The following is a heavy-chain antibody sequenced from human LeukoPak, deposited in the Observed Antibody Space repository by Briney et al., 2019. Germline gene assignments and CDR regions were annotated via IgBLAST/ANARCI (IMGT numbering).Heavy chain of an antibody. CDR3: ARVLYSYGYSEFAFDI. CDR2: ISSSATYI. D-gene: IGHD5-18*01. J-gene: IGHJ3*02. Sequence: GGSLRLSCAASGFTFSDYWMNWVRQAPGKGLEWVSSISSSATYIYYADSLKGRFTISRDNAKNSLYLHMNSLRAEDTAVYYCARVLYSYGYSEFAFDIWGQGTMVTVSS. V-gene: IGHV3-21*01. CDR1: GFTFSDYW.